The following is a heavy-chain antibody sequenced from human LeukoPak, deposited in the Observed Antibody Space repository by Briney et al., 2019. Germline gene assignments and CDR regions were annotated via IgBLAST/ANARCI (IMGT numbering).Heavy chain of an antibody. CDR3: AKGIGGGGGYSSKVDY. CDR2: IIPIFGTA. J-gene: IGHJ4*02. D-gene: IGHD4-23*01. CDR1: GGTFSSYA. Sequence: SVKVSCKASGGTFSSYAISWVRQAPGQGLEWMGGIIPIFGTANYAQKFQGRVTITTDESTSTAYMELSSLRSEDTAVYYCAKGIGGGGGYSSKVDYWGQGTLVTVSS. V-gene: IGHV1-69*05.